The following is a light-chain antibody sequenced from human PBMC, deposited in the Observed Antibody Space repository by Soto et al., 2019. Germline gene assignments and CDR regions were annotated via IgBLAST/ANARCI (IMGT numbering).Light chain of an antibody. Sequence: EIVLTQSLDTLSVSPGERVTLSCRASQRVSRTRTASCLAWYRQKPGQAPRLLIYGADKRASGTPDRFSGSGSGTEFTLTIDRLEPEDFAVYYCQQYGNSPPCTFGQGTRVEV. CDR3: QQYGNSPPCT. J-gene: IGKJ1*01. V-gene: IGKV3-20*01. CDR1: QRVSRTRTASC. CDR2: GAD.